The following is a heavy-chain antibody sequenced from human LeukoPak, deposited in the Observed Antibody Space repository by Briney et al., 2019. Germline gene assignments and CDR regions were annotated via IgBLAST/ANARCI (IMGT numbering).Heavy chain of an antibody. V-gene: IGHV4-34*01. CDR2: INHSGST. CDR1: GGSFSGYY. J-gene: IGHJ6*02. Sequence: SETLSLTCAVYGGSFSGYYWSWIRQPPGKGLEWIGEINHSGSTNYNPSLKSRVTISVDTSKNQFSLKLSSVTAADTAVYYCARGIQTFGVVTHQKNYYGMDVWGQGTTVTVSS. D-gene: IGHD3-3*01. CDR3: ARGIQTFGVVTHQKNYYGMDV.